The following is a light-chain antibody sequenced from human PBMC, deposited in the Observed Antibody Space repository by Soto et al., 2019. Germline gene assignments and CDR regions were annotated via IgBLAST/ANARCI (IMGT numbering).Light chain of an antibody. V-gene: IGKV3-20*01. Sequence: EIVLTQSPGTLSLSPGERATLSCRASQSVSSSYLAWYQQKPGQAPRLLIYGASSRATGIPDRFSGSGSGTDFTLTISRLEPEVFAVYYCKQYGGSPFTFGPGTKVDIK. J-gene: IGKJ3*01. CDR2: GAS. CDR1: QSVSSSY. CDR3: KQYGGSPFT.